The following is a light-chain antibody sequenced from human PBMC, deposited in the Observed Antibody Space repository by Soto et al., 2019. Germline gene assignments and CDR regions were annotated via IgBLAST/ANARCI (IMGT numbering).Light chain of an antibody. Sequence: EIVMTQSPATLSVSPLERATLSVMASQSVSINLAWYQQKPGQAPRLLIFAAAARATGVPARFSGSGSGTEFTLTISSLQSEDFAVYYCQQYNNWPPGTFGQGTKVDIK. CDR3: QQYNNWPPGT. CDR1: QSVSIN. V-gene: IGKV3-15*01. J-gene: IGKJ1*01. CDR2: AAA.